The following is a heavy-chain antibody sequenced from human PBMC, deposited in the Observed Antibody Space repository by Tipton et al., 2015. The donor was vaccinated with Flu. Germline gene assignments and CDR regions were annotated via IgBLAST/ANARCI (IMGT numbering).Heavy chain of an antibody. V-gene: IGHV4-34*01. CDR3: AAHCRGGSCSHAFVG. D-gene: IGHD2-15*01. CDR2: INPSGST. J-gene: IGHJ3*01. CDR1: GGSFTGYY. Sequence: GLVKPSETLSLTCAIYGGSFTGYYWSWIRQPPGKGLEWIGEINPSGSTNYNPSLKSRVTISGDTSKNQVSLKLSSVTAADTAVYYCAAHCRGGSCSHAFVGRGQGTMVTAAS.